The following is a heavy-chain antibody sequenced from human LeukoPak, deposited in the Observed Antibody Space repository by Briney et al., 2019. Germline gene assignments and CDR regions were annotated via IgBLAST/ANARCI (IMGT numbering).Heavy chain of an antibody. CDR1: GFTFSSYG. D-gene: IGHD4-17*01. CDR3: ARDFGDYGIDY. V-gene: IGHV3-30*03. CDR2: ISHNGRNQ. J-gene: IGHJ4*02. Sequence: PGGSLRLSCAASGFTFSSYGMHWVRQAPDKGLEWVALISHNGRNQYYADSVRGRFTISRDNYKNTLFLQMNSLKFEDTAIYYCARDFGDYGIDYWGRGTLVTVSS.